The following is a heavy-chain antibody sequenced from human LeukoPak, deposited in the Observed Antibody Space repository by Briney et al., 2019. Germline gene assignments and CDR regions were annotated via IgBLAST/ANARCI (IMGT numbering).Heavy chain of an antibody. V-gene: IGHV3-13*01. CDR3: ARGYCSGGSCYYFDY. Sequence: GGSLRLSCAASGFTFSSYDMHWVRQATGKGLEWVSAIGTAGDTYYPGSVKGRFTISRENAKNSLYLQMNSLRAGDTAVYYCARGYCSGGSCYYFDYWGQGTLVTVSS. D-gene: IGHD2-15*01. CDR1: GFTFSSYD. J-gene: IGHJ4*02. CDR2: IGTAGDT.